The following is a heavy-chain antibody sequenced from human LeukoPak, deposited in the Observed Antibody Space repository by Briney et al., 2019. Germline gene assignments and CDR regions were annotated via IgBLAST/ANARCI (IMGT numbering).Heavy chain of an antibody. CDR3: VKGHTGYFFTIDY. Sequence: GGSLRLSCAASGFAFSTYGMGWVRQAPGKGPEWVAAISTSGHNTYYPDSVKGRFTISRDNSKYTLYLQMNTLSAEDTAVYYCVKGHTGYFFTIDYWGQGTLVTVSS. J-gene: IGHJ4*02. CDR1: GFAFSTYG. CDR2: ISTSGHNT. D-gene: IGHD2/OR15-2a*01. V-gene: IGHV3-23*01.